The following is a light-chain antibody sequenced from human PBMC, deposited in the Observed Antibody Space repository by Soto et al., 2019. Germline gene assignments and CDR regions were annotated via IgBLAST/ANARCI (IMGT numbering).Light chain of an antibody. Sequence: QSALTQPRSVSGSPGQSVTISCTGTSSDVGGYNYVSWYQQHPGKAPKLMIYDVSQRPSGVPDRFSGSRSGNTASLTISGLQAEDEADYYCCSYAGSYTDVFGPGTKVTVL. V-gene: IGLV2-11*01. CDR2: DVS. CDR1: SSDVGGYNY. J-gene: IGLJ1*01. CDR3: CSYAGSYTDV.